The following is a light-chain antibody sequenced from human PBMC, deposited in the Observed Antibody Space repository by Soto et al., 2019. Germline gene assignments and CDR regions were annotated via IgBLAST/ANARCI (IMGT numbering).Light chain of an antibody. V-gene: IGKV1-33*01. CDR1: ETISHF. CDR2: DAS. CDR3: QQYDNLPLT. Sequence: DIQMTQSPSLLSASVGGRVTITCRASETISHFLNWYQQKPGKAPKLPIYDASSLQSGVPSRFSGSGSGTDFTFTISSLQPEDIATYYCQQYDNLPLTFGGGTKVDIK. J-gene: IGKJ4*01.